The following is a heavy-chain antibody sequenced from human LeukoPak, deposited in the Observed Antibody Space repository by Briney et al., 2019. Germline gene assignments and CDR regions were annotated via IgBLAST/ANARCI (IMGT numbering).Heavy chain of an antibody. V-gene: IGHV3-74*01. CDR3: AGDSSGYYPIDY. CDR2: INSDGSST. J-gene: IGHJ4*02. D-gene: IGHD3-22*01. Sequence: GSLXLSCAASGFTFSSYWMHWVRQAPGKGLVWVSRINSDGSSTSYADSVKGRFTISRDNAKNTLYLQMNSLRAEDTAVYYCAGDSSGYYPIDYWGQGTLVTVSS. CDR1: GFTFSSYW.